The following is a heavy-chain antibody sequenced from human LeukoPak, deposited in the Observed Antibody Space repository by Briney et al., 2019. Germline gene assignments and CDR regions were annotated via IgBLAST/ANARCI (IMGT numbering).Heavy chain of an antibody. CDR3: ARDSPYYDSSGYYDY. Sequence: GASVKVSCKASGYTFTSYGISWVRQAPGQGLEWMGWISAYNGNTNYAQKFQGRVTMTRDTSTSTVYMELSSLRSEDTAVYYCARDSPYYDSSGYYDYWGQGTLVTVSS. CDR2: ISAYNGNT. D-gene: IGHD3-22*01. J-gene: IGHJ4*02. V-gene: IGHV1-18*01. CDR1: GYTFTSYG.